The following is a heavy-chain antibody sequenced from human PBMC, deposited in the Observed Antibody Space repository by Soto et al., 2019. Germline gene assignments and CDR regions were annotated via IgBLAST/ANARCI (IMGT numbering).Heavy chain of an antibody. J-gene: IGHJ6*02. CDR3: AKKFNKSGQAPYYYTLDV. V-gene: IGHV3-23*01. CDR1: GFTFSSYA. Sequence: SGGSLRLSCAASGFTFSSYALSWVRQAPEKGLEWVSALSDTGSGTYYADSVKGRFTISRDNSENTVFLQMNSLRAEDTAIYYCAKKFNKSGQAPYYYTLDVWGQGTTVTVSS. CDR2: LSDTGSGT.